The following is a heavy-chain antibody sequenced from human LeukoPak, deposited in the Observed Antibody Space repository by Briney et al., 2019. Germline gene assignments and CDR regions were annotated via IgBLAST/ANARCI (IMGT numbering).Heavy chain of an antibody. CDR1: GYSFTSYW. J-gene: IGHJ4*01. Sequence: GESLKISCKGSGYSFTSYWIGWVRQMPGKGLEWMGIIYPGGSDTGYSPSFQGQVTISADKSISTAYLQWSSLKTSHTAMYECARQYDSTPFDDWGQRTLVTVSS. D-gene: IGHD3-22*01. CDR2: IYPGGSDT. CDR3: ARQYDSTPFDD. V-gene: IGHV5-51*01.